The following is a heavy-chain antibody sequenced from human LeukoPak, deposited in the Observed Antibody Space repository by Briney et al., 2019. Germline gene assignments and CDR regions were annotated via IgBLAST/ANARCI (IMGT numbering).Heavy chain of an antibody. CDR2: IYHSGST. D-gene: IGHD2-2*01. V-gene: IGHV4-38-2*01. J-gene: IGHJ4*02. Sequence: KPSETLSLTCAVSGYSISSGYYWGWIRQPPGKGPEWIGSIYHSGSTYYNPSLKSRVTISVDTSKNQFSLKLSSVTAADTAVYYCARALGYCSSTSCLYYFDYWGQGTLVTVSS. CDR3: ARALGYCSSTSCLYYFDY. CDR1: GYSISSGYY.